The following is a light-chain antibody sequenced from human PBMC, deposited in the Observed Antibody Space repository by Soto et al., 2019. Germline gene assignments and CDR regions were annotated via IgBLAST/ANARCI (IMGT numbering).Light chain of an antibody. J-gene: IGKJ4*01. CDR1: QSLLYRPTNKNY. CDR3: KQYYQSLPLT. CDR2: WAS. V-gene: IGKV4-1*01. Sequence: DIVMTQSPDSLAVSLGERASITCKSSQSLLYRPTNKNYLTWDQQKPGRPPKLLIYWASTRESGVPERLSGIGSGTDFHLSISSLQAEDVAFYYCKQYYQSLPLTFGGGTKVEIK.